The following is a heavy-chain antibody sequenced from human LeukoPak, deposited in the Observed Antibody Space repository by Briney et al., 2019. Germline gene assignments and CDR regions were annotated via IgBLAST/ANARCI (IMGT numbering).Heavy chain of an antibody. J-gene: IGHJ6*02. V-gene: IGHV1-18*01. CDR2: ISAYNGNT. Sequence: GASVKVSCKASGYTFTSYGISWVRQAPGQGLEWMGWISAYNGNTNYAQKLQGRVTMTRDTSISTAYMELSRLRSDDTAVYYCASLYGSGSTDYYYYGMDVWGQGTTVTVSS. CDR3: ASLYGSGSTDYYYYGMDV. CDR1: GYTFTSYG. D-gene: IGHD3-10*01.